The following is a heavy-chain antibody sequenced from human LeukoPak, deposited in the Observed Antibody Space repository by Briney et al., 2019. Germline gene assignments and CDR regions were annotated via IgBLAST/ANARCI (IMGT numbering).Heavy chain of an antibody. CDR2: IYWNDEK. CDR3: AHRPDSGSYLDY. Sequence: TLSLTCTVSGGSITSYYWTWIRQPPGKALEWLAVIYWNDEKRYSPSLKSRLTITKDTSKNQVVLTMTNMDPVDTATYYCAHRPDSGSYLDYWGQGSLVTVSS. CDR1: GGSITSYYW. J-gene: IGHJ4*02. D-gene: IGHD1-26*01. V-gene: IGHV2-5*01.